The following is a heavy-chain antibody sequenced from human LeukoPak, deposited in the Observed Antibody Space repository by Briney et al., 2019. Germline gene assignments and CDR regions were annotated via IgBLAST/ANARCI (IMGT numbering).Heavy chain of an antibody. D-gene: IGHD4-17*01. CDR3: PYGDYPLTQ. V-gene: IGHV3-66*01. CDR2: KYSDGKT. CDR1: GLSLSGNY. Sequence: GGSLRLSCTASGLSLSGNYWHWVRQAPGKALEWVSIKYSDGKTLYTKRVNGRVTFSRDKSKNTIYLQMNNLRPEDTGVDFRPYGDYPLTQWGQGTLVTVSS. J-gene: IGHJ4*02.